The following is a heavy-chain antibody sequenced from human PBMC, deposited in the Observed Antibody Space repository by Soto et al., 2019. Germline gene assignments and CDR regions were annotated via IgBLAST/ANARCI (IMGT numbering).Heavy chain of an antibody. D-gene: IGHD4-17*01. CDR2: INIGSGNT. CDR3: ARDGDYCGYRLIYYSHIGLDV. V-gene: IGHV1-3*05. CDR1: GYDFSSYA. J-gene: IGHJ6*02. Sequence: QVQLVQSGAEEKQPGASVRLSCKASGYDFSSYAMHWVRQAPGQRLEWMGWINIGSGNTEYSQNFQDRITITKDTSSSTVYMELNSLKSEDTAVYYCARDGDYCGYRLIYYSHIGLDVWGQGTMVTVSS.